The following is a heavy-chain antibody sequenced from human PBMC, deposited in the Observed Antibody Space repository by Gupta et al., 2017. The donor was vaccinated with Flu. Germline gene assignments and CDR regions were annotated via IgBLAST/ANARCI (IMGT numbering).Heavy chain of an antibody. CDR3: ARMTPPPSAQWLVRGWLGP. CDR1: GGSFSGYY. D-gene: IGHD6-19*01. CDR2: SNNSGST. Sequence: QVQLKQWGAGLLKPSETLWVTCAVYGGSFSGYYWSWIRQPPGKGLDMIGESNNSGSTKSNQPIKSRSTVTVDTSKTQVARKRRSASAAEPAVYCRARMTPPPSAQWLVRGWLGPGVQGTIVTLFS. V-gene: IGHV4-34*01. J-gene: IGHJ5*02.